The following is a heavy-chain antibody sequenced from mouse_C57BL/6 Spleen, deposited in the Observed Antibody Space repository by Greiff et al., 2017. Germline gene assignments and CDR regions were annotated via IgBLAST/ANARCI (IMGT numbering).Heavy chain of an antibody. J-gene: IGHJ2*01. Sequence: DVQLVESGGGLVKPGGSLKLSCAASGFTFSSYAMSWVRQTPEKRLEWVATISDGGSYTYYPDNVKGRFTISRDNAKNNLYLQMSHLKSEDTAMYYCARGEGYQRYYFDYWGQGTTLTVSS. V-gene: IGHV5-4*01. CDR2: ISDGGSYT. CDR3: ARGEGYQRYYFDY. D-gene: IGHD2-2*01. CDR1: GFTFSSYA.